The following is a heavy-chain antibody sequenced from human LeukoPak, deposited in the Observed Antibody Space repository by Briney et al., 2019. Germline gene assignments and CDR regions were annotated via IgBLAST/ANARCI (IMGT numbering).Heavy chain of an antibody. V-gene: IGHV3-23*01. CDR3: ASFATFGGVIVIPDY. J-gene: IGHJ4*02. CDR2: ISSSAVSS. CDR1: GLTFSNYA. D-gene: IGHD3-16*02. Sequence: GGSLRLSCAASGLTFSNYAISWVRQAPGKGLEWVSSISSSAVSSYYADSVKGRFTISRDNAKNSLYLQMNSLRAEDTAVYYCASFATFGGVIVIPDYWGQGTLVTVSS.